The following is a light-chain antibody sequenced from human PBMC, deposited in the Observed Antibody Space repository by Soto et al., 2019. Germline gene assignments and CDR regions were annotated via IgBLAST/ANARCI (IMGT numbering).Light chain of an antibody. CDR3: QQRSNWPT. CDR1: QSVSSY. J-gene: IGKJ3*01. V-gene: IGKV3-11*01. CDR2: DAS. Sequence: EIVMRQSPATLSVSPGGRATLSCRASQSVSSYLAWYQQKPGQAPRLLIYDASNRATGIPARFSGSGSGTDFTLTISSLEPEDFAVYYCQQRSNWPTFGPGTKVDI.